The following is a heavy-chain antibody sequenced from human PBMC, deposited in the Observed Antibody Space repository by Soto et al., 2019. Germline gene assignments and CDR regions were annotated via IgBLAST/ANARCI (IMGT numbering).Heavy chain of an antibody. Sequence: QLQLVQSGAEVRKPGSSVKVSCKASGGTFSRHAISWVRQAPGQVLEWMGGIIPIFGTANHAQKFQGRVTIIADESTSTVYMELRSLRSEDTAMYYCARGWGYDSNDYYYAYWGQGTLVIVSS. CDR2: IIPIFGTA. D-gene: IGHD3-22*01. J-gene: IGHJ4*02. CDR3: ARGWGYDSNDYYYAY. V-gene: IGHV1-69*01. CDR1: GGTFSRHA.